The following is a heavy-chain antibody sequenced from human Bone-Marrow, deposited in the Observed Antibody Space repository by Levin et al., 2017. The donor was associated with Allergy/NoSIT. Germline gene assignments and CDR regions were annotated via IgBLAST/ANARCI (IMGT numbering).Heavy chain of an antibody. J-gene: IGHJ4*02. V-gene: IGHV3-30*18. CDR2: ISYNGDNK. D-gene: IGHD3-22*01. CDR3: AKDRPQATDYYDSSGSLDY. Sequence: HGESLKISCAASGFTFNLHGMHWVRQAPGKGLEWVSFISYNGDNKYFTDSVKGRFTISRDNAKNTLYLQMNRLRAEDTAIYYCAKDRPQATDYYDSSGSLDYWGQGTLVTVSS. CDR1: GFTFNLHG.